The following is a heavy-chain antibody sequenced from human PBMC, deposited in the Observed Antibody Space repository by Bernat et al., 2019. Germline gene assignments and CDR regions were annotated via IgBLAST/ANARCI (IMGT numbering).Heavy chain of an antibody. D-gene: IGHD5-12*01. Sequence: QVQLQESGPGLVKPSQTLSLTCTVSGGSISSGGYYWSWIRQHPGKGLEWVGYIYYSGSTYYTPSLKSRVTISVDTSKNQFSLKLSSVTAADTAVYYCASSPLDGYNSGWFDPWGQGTLVTVSS. CDR1: GGSISSGGYY. CDR3: ASSPLDGYNSGWFDP. J-gene: IGHJ5*02. V-gene: IGHV4-31*03. CDR2: IYYSGST.